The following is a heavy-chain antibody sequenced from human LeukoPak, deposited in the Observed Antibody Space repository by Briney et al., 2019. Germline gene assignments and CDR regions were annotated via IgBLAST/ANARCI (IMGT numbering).Heavy chain of an antibody. Sequence: GGSLRLSCAASGFTFSYYWMSWVRQSPGKGLEWVANIKQDGSEKYYVDSVKGRFTISRDNAQNSLYLQMNSLRAEDTAVYYCARGEDSSGYYYVYWGQGTLVTVSS. CDR2: IKQDGSEK. CDR1: GFTFSYYW. D-gene: IGHD3-22*01. CDR3: ARGEDSSGYYYVY. J-gene: IGHJ4*02. V-gene: IGHV3-7*01.